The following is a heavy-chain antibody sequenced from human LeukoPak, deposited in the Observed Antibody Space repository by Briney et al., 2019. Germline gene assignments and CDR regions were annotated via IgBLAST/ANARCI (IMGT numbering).Heavy chain of an antibody. V-gene: IGHV1-2*02. Sequence: ASVTVSFTASGYTFTVYYMHWVRQAPGQGLEWMGWINPNSGGTNYAQKFQGRVTMTRDTSISTAYMELSRLRSDDTAVYYCARRTNSPIIVVVVAPTPYFDYWGQGTLVTVSS. CDR2: INPNSGGT. D-gene: IGHD2-15*01. CDR3: ARRTNSPIIVVVVAPTPYFDY. CDR1: GYTFTVYY. J-gene: IGHJ4*02.